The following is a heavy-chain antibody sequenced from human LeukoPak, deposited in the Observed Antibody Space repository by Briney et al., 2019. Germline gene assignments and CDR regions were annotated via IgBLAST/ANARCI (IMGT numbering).Heavy chain of an antibody. Sequence: PGRSLRLSCAASGFTFSNYAMHWVRQAPGKGLEWVTLISYDGSNKYYADSVKGRFTISRDNSKNTLYLQMDSLRAEDTALYYCATAIAAAGNYWGQGTLVTVSS. CDR1: GFTFSNYA. V-gene: IGHV3-30*04. CDR2: ISYDGSNK. CDR3: ATAIAAAGNY. D-gene: IGHD6-13*01. J-gene: IGHJ4*02.